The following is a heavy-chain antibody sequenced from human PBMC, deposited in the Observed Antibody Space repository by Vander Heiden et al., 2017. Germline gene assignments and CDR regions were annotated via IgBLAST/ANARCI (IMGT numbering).Heavy chain of an antibody. V-gene: IGHV3-7*01. CDR3: ASLDH. CDR2: INEDGSEK. Sequence: EEQLVESGGGLVQPGGSLRLPCAASGLTFSNYWMYWVRQAPGKGLEWVANINEDGSEKYYVESVKGRFTIYRDNAKNSLFLQMKTLRVEDTAVYYCASLDHWGQGTLVAVSS. CDR1: GLTFSNYW. J-gene: IGHJ4*02.